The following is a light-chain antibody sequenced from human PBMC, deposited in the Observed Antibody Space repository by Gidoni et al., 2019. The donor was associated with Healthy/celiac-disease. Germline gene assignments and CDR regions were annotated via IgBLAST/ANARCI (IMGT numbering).Light chain of an antibody. CDR1: QSISSY. CDR3: QQSYSTPPLP. V-gene: IGKV1-39*01. J-gene: IGKJ4*01. Sequence: TQMTQSPSSLSASVGDRVPITCRARQSISSYLNWYQQQPGKAPKLRLYDASSLQSGVPSRFSGSGSGTDFAFTISSRHPEYSASYYCQQSYSTPPLPFGEXTKLEIK. CDR2: DAS.